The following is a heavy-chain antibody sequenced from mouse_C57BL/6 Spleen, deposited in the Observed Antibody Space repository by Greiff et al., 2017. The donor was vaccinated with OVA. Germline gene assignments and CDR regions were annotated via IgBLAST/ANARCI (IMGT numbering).Heavy chain of an antibody. D-gene: IGHD2-2*01. V-gene: IGHV2-6*03. J-gene: IGHJ3*01. CDR2: IWSDGST. CDR3: ASSYGYQAWFAY. Sequence: VKLQESGPGLVAPSQSLSITCTVSGFSLTSYGVHWVRQPPGKGLEWLVVIWSDGSTTYNSALKSRLSISKDNSKSQVFLKMNSLQTDDTAMYYCASSYGYQAWFAYWGQGTLVTVSA. CDR1: GFSLTSYG.